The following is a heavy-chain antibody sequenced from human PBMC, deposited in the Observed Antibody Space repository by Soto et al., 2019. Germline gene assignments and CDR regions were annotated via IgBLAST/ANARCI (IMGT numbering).Heavy chain of an antibody. D-gene: IGHD4-17*01. V-gene: IGHV3-48*01. CDR1: GFTFRSYS. CDR2: ISSSSSAI. CDR3: ATYDYENYGGAFDL. Sequence: EVQLVESGGGLVQPGGSLRLSCAASGFTFRSYSMNWVRQAPGKGLEWVSYISSSSSAIYYADSVQGRFTISRDDAKNSLYLQMNSLRAEDTAVYYCATYDYENYGGAFDLWGQGTMVTVSS. J-gene: IGHJ3*01.